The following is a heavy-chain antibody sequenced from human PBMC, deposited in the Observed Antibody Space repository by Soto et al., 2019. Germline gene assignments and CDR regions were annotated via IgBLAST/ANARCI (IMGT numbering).Heavy chain of an antibody. CDR3: AREPSEWELGGMDV. CDR1: GGTFSSYA. CDR2: IIPIFGTA. D-gene: IGHD1-26*01. Sequence: QVQLVQSGAEVKKPGSSVKVSCKASGGTFSSYAISWVRQAPGQGLEWMGGIIPIFGTANYAQKFQGRVTMTADESTSTAYMELSRLRSEDTAGYYCAREPSEWELGGMDVWGQGTTVTVSS. V-gene: IGHV1-69*12. J-gene: IGHJ6*02.